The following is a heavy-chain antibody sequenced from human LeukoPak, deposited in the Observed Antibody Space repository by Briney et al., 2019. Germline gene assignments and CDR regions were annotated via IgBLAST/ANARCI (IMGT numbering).Heavy chain of an antibody. CDR2: IYYSGST. Sequence: SETLSLTCTVSGDSISSSNYYWGWIRQPPGKGLEWIGSIYYSGSTYNNPSLKSRVTISVDTSKNQFSLKLSSVTAADTAVYYCARDSGGEGYFDYWGQGTLVTVSS. V-gene: IGHV4-39*07. CDR1: GDSISSSNYY. J-gene: IGHJ4*02. CDR3: ARDSGGEGYFDY. D-gene: IGHD3-16*01.